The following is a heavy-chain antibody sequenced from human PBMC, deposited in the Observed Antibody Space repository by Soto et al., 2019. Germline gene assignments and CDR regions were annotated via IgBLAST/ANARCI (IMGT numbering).Heavy chain of an antibody. D-gene: IGHD3-16*01. Sequence: GGAQTLSGAACGCNFRRDALSWVRPAPGKGLEWVSAISGSGGSTYYADSVKGRFTISRDNSKNTLYLQMNSLRAEDTAVYHCAKHIPWRSSAFEIWGQGTMGTV. CDR2: ISGSGGST. J-gene: IGHJ3*02. V-gene: IGHV3-23*01. CDR1: GCNFRRDA. CDR3: AKHIPWRSSAFEI.